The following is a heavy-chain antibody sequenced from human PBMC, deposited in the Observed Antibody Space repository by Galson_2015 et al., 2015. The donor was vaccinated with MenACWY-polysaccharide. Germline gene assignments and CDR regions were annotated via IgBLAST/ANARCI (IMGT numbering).Heavy chain of an antibody. CDR1: GASIGSGDDYY. CDR3: ARAPRGLWFGEA. V-gene: IGHV4-31*03. Sequence: TLSLTCTVSGASIGSGDDYYWTWLRQRPGKGLGWIGYIYYSGSTYYNPSLKSRVIISQDTSKNQFSLNLSSVTAADTAVYYCARAPRGLWFGEAWGQGTLVTVSS. D-gene: IGHD3-10*01. J-gene: IGHJ5*02. CDR2: IYYSGST.